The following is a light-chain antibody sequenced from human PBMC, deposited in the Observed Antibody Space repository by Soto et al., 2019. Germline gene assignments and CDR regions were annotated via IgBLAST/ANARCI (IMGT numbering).Light chain of an antibody. CDR2: EVS. V-gene: IGLV2-14*01. CDR1: SSDVGGYNY. J-gene: IGLJ3*02. Sequence: QSALTQPASVSGSPGQSITISCTGTSSDVGGYNYVSWYQQHPGKAPKLMIYEVSNRPSGVSNRFSGSKSGNTASLTISGRQAEGEADYYCSSFTSINTWVFGGGTKLTVL. CDR3: SSFTSINTWV.